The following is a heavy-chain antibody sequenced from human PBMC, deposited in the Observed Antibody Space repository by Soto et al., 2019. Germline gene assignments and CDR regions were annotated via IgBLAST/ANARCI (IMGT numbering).Heavy chain of an antibody. CDR2: ISYDGSKK. CDR3: AKDLDVVVVVTATRGLDV. J-gene: IGHJ6*02. V-gene: IGHV3-30*18. D-gene: IGHD2-15*01. CDR1: GFTFDNYG. Sequence: QVQLVESGGGVVQPGRSLRLSCAASGFTFDNYGLHWVRQAPGKGLEWVAVISYDGSKKFYADSVTCRFTISRDNSKNTLYRQMNNLRVEKTAVYYCAKDLDVVVVVTATRGLDVGGQVTTVTVSS.